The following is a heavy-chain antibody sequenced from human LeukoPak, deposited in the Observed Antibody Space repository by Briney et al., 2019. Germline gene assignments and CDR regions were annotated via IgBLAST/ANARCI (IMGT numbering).Heavy chain of an antibody. CDR2: ISWDGGGT. D-gene: IGHD1-1*01. V-gene: IGHV3-43D*03. J-gene: IGHJ4*02. CDR1: GFTFDDYA. Sequence: GGSLRLSCAASGFTFDDYAMHWVRQAPGKGLEWVSLISWDGGGTYYADTVKGRSTISRDNAKTSLYLQMNSLRAEDTAVYYCARHLSGITGYTCGRGIDYWGQGTLVTVSS. CDR3: ARHLSGITGYTCGRGIDY.